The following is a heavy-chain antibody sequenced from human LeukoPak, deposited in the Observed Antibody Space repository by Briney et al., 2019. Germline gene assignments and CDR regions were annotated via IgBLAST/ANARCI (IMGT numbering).Heavy chain of an antibody. CDR1: GGSFSGYY. D-gene: IGHD7-27*01. CDR3: AANMGMGSR. Sequence: SETLSLTCAVYGGSFSGYYWSWIRQPPGKGLEWIGEINHSGSTNYNPSLKSRLTISVDTSKNQFSLKLSSVTAADTGVYYCAANMGMGSRWGQGTLVIVSS. CDR2: INHSGST. V-gene: IGHV4-34*01. J-gene: IGHJ4*02.